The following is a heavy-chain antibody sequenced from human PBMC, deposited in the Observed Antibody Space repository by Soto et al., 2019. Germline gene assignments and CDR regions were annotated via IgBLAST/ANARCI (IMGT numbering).Heavy chain of an antibody. D-gene: IGHD3-10*01. Sequence: GESLKISCKGSGYSFTNYWIAWVRQMPGKGLEYMGIIYPGDSDTRYSPSFQGQVTISADKSISTTDLQLSSLKASDTAMYYCARQGGCVGSTREPPAAFDIWGQGTMVTVSS. CDR2: IYPGDSDT. CDR1: GYSFTNYW. J-gene: IGHJ3*02. V-gene: IGHV5-51*01. CDR3: ARQGGCVGSTREPPAAFDI.